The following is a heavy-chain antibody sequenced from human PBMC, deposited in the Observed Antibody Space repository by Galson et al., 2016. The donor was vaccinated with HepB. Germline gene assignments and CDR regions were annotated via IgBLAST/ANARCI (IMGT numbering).Heavy chain of an antibody. CDR3: AKERSHSYSDC. CDR1: GFTFSSSA. Sequence: SLRLSCAASGFTFSSSAMSWVRQTPGKGLEWVTAISGDASRTYYADSVKGRFTISRDNSKNTLYLQMNSLRVEDTAIYYCAKERSHSYSDCWGQGALVTVSS. J-gene: IGHJ4*02. CDR2: ISGDASRT. D-gene: IGHD3-10*01. V-gene: IGHV3-23*01.